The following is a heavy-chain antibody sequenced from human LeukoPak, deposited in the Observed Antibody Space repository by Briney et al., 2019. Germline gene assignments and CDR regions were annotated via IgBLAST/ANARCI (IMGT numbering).Heavy chain of an antibody. CDR1: GYTFTGYY. CDR2: INAGNGNT. D-gene: IGHD6-13*01. J-gene: IGHJ4*02. CDR3: ARAPRYSSIPCYFDY. V-gene: IGHV1-3*01. Sequence: GASVKVSCKASGYTFTGYYMHWVRQAPGQGLEWMGWINAGNGNTKYSQKFQGRVTITRDTSASTAYMELSSLRSEDTAVYYCARAPRYSSIPCYFDYWGQGTLVTVSS.